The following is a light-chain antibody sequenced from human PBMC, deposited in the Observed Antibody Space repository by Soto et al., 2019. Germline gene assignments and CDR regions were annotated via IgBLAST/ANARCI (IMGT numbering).Light chain of an antibody. V-gene: IGKV3-20*01. J-gene: IGKJ4*01. CDR1: QSVSSY. CDR2: DAS. CDR3: QQYGSSPRT. Sequence: EIVLTQSPGTLSLSPGERATLSCRASQSVSSYLAWYQQKPGQAPRLLIYDASNRATGIPARFSGSGSGTDFTLTISRLEPEDFAVYYCQQYGSSPRTFGGGTKV.